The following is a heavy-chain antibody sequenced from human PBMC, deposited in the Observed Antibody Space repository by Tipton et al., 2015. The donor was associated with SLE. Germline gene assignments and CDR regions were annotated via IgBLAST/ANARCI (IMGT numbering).Heavy chain of an antibody. CDR2: IYSGGST. CDR1: GLTVSSNY. CDR3: ARDRGSSWFFFDY. J-gene: IGHJ4*02. D-gene: IGHD6-13*01. Sequence: SLRLSCAASGLTVSSNYMSWVRQAPGKGLEWVSVIYSGGSTYYADSVKGRFTISRDNSKNTLYLQMNSLRAEDTAVYYCARDRGSSWFFFDYWGQGTLVTVSS. V-gene: IGHV3-66*02.